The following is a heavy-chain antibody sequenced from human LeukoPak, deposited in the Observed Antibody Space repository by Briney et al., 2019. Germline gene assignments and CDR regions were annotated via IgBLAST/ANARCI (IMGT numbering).Heavy chain of an antibody. Sequence: GAAVKVSCKASGYTFTSYGINWVGQAPGQGLEWMGWICTFNGNTNYAQNLQGRVTMTTDTSTTTAYMELRSLISDDTAVYYCARVGNPFFYYYMDVWGKGTTVTVSS. CDR1: GYTFTSYG. D-gene: IGHD2/OR15-2a*01. J-gene: IGHJ6*03. CDR2: ICTFNGNT. CDR3: ARVGNPFFYYYMDV. V-gene: IGHV1-18*01.